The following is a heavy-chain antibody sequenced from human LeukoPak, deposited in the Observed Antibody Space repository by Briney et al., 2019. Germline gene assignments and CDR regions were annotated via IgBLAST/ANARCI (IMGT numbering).Heavy chain of an antibody. D-gene: IGHD3-3*01. CDR3: ARDRPSGWVFGVVESAFDI. J-gene: IGHJ3*02. CDR1: GFTFSNSA. V-gene: IGHV3-23*01. Sequence: GSLRLSCAASGFTFSNSAMSWVRQAPGKGLEWVSAIGGSGTYYADSVRGRSTISRDNSKNTLYLQMNSLRAEDTAVYYCARDRPSGWVFGVVESAFDIWGQGTMVTVSS. CDR2: IGGSGT.